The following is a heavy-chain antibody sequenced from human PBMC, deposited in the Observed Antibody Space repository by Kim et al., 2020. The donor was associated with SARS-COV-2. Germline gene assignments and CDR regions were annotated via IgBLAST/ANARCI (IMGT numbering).Heavy chain of an antibody. D-gene: IGHD3-10*01. CDR3: ARSGEYYYGSGSSRWYYY. CDR1: GGSFSGYY. V-gene: IGHV4-34*01. J-gene: IGHJ6*01. CDR2: INHSGST. Sequence: SETLSLTCAVYGGSFSGYYWSWIRQPPGKGLEWIGEINHSGSTNYNPSLKSRVTISVDTSKNQFSLKLSSVTAADTAVYYCARSGEYYYGSGSSRWYYY.